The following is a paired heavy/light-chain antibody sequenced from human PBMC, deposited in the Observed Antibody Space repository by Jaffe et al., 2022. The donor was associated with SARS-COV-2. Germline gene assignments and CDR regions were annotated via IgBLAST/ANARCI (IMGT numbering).Light chain of an antibody. Sequence: IVMTQSPLSLPVTPGEPASISCRSSQSLLHTNGYNYLDWYLQKPGQSPQLLIYLGSNRASGVPDRFSGSGSGTDFTLKISRVEAEDVGVYYCMQSLQSPWTFGQGTKVEI. CDR1: QSLLHTNGYNY. V-gene: IGKV2-28*01. J-gene: IGKJ1*01. CDR3: MQSLQSPWT. CDR2: LGS.
Heavy chain of an antibody. CDR3: ARVPDYSNSRGLDY. D-gene: IGHD4-4*01. CDR1: GFTFSTYG. Sequence: EVQLVESGGGLVQPGGSLRLSCAASGFTFSTYGMIWVRQAPGKGLEWLSYITGYNSAVYYADSVKGRFTISRDNAKNSLFLQMDTLRVEDTAMYYCARVPDYSNSRGLDYWGQGTLVTVSS. CDR2: ITGYNSAV. V-gene: IGHV3-48*01. J-gene: IGHJ4*02.